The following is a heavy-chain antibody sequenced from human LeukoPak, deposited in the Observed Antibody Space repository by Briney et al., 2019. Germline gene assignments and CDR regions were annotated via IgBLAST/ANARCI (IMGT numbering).Heavy chain of an antibody. CDR1: GFTFSSYS. V-gene: IGHV3-48*01. Sequence: GGSLRLSCAASGFTFSSYSMNWVRQAPGKGLEWVSYITSSSSSIYYTDSVKGRFTISRDNAKNSLYLQMNDLRAEDTAVYYCATSQGHLDYWGQGTLVTVSS. J-gene: IGHJ4*02. CDR3: ATSQGHLDY. CDR2: ITSSSSSI.